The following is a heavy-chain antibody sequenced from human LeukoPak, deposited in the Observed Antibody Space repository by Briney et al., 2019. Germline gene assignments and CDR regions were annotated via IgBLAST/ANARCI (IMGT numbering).Heavy chain of an antibody. CDR1: GGSISSYY. J-gene: IGHJ6*02. CDR3: ARERRYFDWSTRGYYYYGMDV. CDR2: IYYSGST. D-gene: IGHD3-9*01. V-gene: IGHV4-59*01. Sequence: KASETLSLTCTVSGGSISSYYWSWIRQPPGKGLEWIGYIYYSGSTNYNPSLKSRVTISVDTSKSQFSLKLSSVTAADTAVYYCARERRYFDWSTRGYYYYGMDVWGQGTTVTVSS.